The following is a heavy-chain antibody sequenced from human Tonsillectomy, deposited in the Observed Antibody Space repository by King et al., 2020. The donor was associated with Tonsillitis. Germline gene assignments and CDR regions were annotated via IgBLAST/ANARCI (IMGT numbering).Heavy chain of an antibody. Sequence: VQLVESGGGLVQPGGSLRLSFAASGFTFSSYTMTWVRQAPGKGLDWVSSLGGPGPSPYFADSVKGRFTISRDTSRTTLSLPMRSLRAEATATYYCAKVGSSWFAEYFHHWGQGTLVTVSS. CDR2: LGGPGPSP. CDR1: GFTFSSYT. V-gene: IGHV3-23*04. J-gene: IGHJ1*01. D-gene: IGHD6-13*01. CDR3: AKVGSSWFAEYFHH.